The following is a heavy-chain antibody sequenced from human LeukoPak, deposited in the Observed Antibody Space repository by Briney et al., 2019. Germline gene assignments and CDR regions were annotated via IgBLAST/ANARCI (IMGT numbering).Heavy chain of an antibody. CDR1: GYTFTSYA. V-gene: IGHV1-3*01. J-gene: IGHJ4*02. Sequence: GASVKVSCKASGYTFTSYAMHWVRQAPGQRLEWMGWINAGNGNTKYSQKFQGRVTMTTDTSTSTAYMELRSLRSDDTAVYYCARVFHDSSGYYPYYFDYWGQGTLVTVSS. D-gene: IGHD3-22*01. CDR3: ARVFHDSSGYYPYYFDY. CDR2: INAGNGNT.